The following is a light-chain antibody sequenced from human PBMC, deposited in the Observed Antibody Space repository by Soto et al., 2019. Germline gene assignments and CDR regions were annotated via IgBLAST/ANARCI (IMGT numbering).Light chain of an antibody. CDR1: SSNIGSGT. J-gene: IGLJ1*01. V-gene: IGLV1-44*01. CDR2: NND. CDR3: ASWDVSLNGLYV. Sequence: QSVLTQPPSASGTPRQRVTISCSGSSSNIGSGTVNWYQQLPGTAPKLLIYNNDQWASGVPDRFSGSKSGTSASLAISGLQSEDEADYYCASWDVSLNGLYVFGTGTKLTVL.